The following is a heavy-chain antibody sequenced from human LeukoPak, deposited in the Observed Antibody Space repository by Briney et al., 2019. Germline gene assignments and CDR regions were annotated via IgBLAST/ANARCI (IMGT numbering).Heavy chain of an antibody. J-gene: IGHJ4*02. CDR3: ARGRRLDY. Sequence: SETLSLTCAVSGGSFSGYYWSWIRQPPGKGLEWIGEINHSGSTNYNPSLKSRVTISVDTSKNQFSLKLSSVTAADTAVYYCARGRRLDYWGQGTLVTVSS. CDR2: INHSGST. CDR1: GGSFSGYY. V-gene: IGHV4-34*01.